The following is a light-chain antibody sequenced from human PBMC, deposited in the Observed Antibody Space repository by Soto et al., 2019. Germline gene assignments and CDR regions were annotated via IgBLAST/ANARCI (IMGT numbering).Light chain of an antibody. CDR1: GTDVGQYNY. CDR2: HVS. V-gene: IGLV2-8*01. CDR3: SSYTSRTTYV. Sequence: QSVLTQPPSASGSPGQSVTISCTGAGTDVGQYNYVSWYQQHPGKAPKLLIHHVSRRPSGVPARFSGSKSGNTASLTVSGLQTEDEADYYCSSYTSRTTYVFGTGTKVTVL. J-gene: IGLJ1*01.